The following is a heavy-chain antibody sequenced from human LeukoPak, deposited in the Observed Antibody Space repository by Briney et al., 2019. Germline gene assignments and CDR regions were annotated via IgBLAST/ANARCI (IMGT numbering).Heavy chain of an antibody. Sequence: MASQTLSLTCTVSGGSISSGGYYWSWIRQHPGKGLEWIGYIYYSGSTYYNPSLKSRVTISVDTSKNQFSLKLSSVTAADTAVHYCARAVRASGCHDYWGQGTLVTVSS. CDR1: GGSISSGGYY. CDR3: ARAVRASGCHDY. J-gene: IGHJ4*02. D-gene: IGHD6-19*01. V-gene: IGHV4-31*03. CDR2: IYYSGST.